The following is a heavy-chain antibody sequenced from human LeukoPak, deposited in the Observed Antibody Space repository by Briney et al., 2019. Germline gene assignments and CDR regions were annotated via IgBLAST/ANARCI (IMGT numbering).Heavy chain of an antibody. V-gene: IGHV3-48*04. CDR1: GFTFGDYA. CDR3: ARDRAGYSYGTYFDY. J-gene: IGHJ4*02. D-gene: IGHD5-18*01. Sequence: GRSLRLSCTASGFTFGDYAMSWVRQAPGKGLEWVSYISSGSSTIYYAASVKGRFTISRDNAKNSLYLQMNSLRAEDTAVYYCARDRAGYSYGTYFDYWGQGTLVTVSS. CDR2: ISSGSSTI.